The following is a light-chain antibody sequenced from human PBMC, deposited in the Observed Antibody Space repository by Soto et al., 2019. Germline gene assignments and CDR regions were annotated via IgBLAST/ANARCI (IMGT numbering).Light chain of an antibody. J-gene: IGKJ1*01. CDR3: QQYNIYSWT. V-gene: IGKV1-5*01. CDR1: QSVYTW. Sequence: DIQMTQSPSTLSASVGDRVTITCRASQSVYTWLAWYQQKPGKAPQLLIWGVSNLESGVPSRFSGSGSGTEFTLTISSLQPDDFATYYCQQYNIYSWTFGQGTKVEIK. CDR2: GVS.